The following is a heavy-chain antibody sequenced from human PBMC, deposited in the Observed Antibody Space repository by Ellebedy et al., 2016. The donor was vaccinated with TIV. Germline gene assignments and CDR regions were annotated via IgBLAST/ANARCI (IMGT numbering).Heavy chain of an antibody. CDR1: GFTFSGSA. D-gene: IGHD1-26*01. CDR3: TRHSSSGNYSPY. CDR2: IRSRANSYAT. Sequence: PGGSLRLSCAASGFTFSGSAMHWVRQASGKGLEWVGRIRSRANSYATAYAASVKGRFTISRDDSKNTAYLQMNSLKTEDTAVYYCTRHSSSGNYSPYWGQGTLATVSS. J-gene: IGHJ4*02. V-gene: IGHV3-73*01.